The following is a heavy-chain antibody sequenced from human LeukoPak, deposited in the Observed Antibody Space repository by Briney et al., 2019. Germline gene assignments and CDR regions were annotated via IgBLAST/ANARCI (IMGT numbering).Heavy chain of an antibody. CDR2: ISGSGGST. D-gene: IGHD2-2*01. J-gene: IGHJ4*02. Sequence: HPGGSLRLSCAASGFTFSSYAMSWVRQDPGKGLEWLSAISGSGGSTYYADSVKGRFTISRDNSKNTLYLQMNSLRAEVTAVYYCAKDGTLNLGYCSSTSCPSADYWGQGTLVTVSS. CDR1: GFTFSSYA. CDR3: AKDGTLNLGYCSSTSCPSADY. V-gene: IGHV3-23*01.